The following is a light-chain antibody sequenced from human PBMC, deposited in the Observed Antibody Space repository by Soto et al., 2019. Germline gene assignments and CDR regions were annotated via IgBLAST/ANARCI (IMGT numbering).Light chain of an antibody. J-gene: IGLJ3*02. Sequence: QSALTQPPSASGSPGQSVTISCTGTSSDVGGYNDVSWYQQHPGKAPKLMIYEVSKRPSGVPDRFSGSKSGNTASLTVSGLQADDEADYYCNSYAGSNNWVSGGRTKVTVL. V-gene: IGLV2-8*01. CDR1: SSDVGGYND. CDR3: NSYAGSNNWV. CDR2: EVS.